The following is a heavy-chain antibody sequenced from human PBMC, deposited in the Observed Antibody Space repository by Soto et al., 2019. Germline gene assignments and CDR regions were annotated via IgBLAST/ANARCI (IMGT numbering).Heavy chain of an antibody. J-gene: IGHJ4*02. CDR2: VSSGSSYI. D-gene: IGHD6-19*01. V-gene: IGHV3-21*01. Sequence: GGSLRLSCAASGFTFSLYALIWVRQAPGKGLEWVSSVSSGSSYIYSADSLKGRFTISRDDAKNSLYLQMNSLRAEETAIYYCVRARATDSSPDYWGQGALVTVSS. CDR1: GFTFSLYA. CDR3: VRARATDSSPDY.